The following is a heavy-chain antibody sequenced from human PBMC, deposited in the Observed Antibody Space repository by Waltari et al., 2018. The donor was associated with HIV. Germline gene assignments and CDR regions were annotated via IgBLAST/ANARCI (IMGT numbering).Heavy chain of an antibody. CDR1: GYTFTSYA. CDR3: ARDGHSGQQLIGHPYYYYYYGMDV. V-gene: IGHV1-3*01. Sequence: QVQLVQSGAEVKKPGASVKVSCKASGYTFTSYAMHWVRQAPGQRLEWMGWINAGNGNTKYSQKFQGRVTITRDTSASTAYMELSSLRSEDTAVYYCARDGHSGQQLIGHPYYYYYYGMDVWGQGTTVTVSS. D-gene: IGHD6-13*01. CDR2: INAGNGNT. J-gene: IGHJ6*02.